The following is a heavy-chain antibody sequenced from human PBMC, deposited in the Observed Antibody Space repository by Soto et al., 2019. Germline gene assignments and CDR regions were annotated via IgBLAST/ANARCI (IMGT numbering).Heavy chain of an antibody. J-gene: IGHJ6*04. CDR3: AKGDYDSWSGYYSMIPPGEKGGPFGVAVDV. CDR2: IWYDGSNK. CDR1: GFTFSSYG. D-gene: IGHD3-3*01. Sequence: QVQLVESGGGVVQPGRSLRLSCAASGFTFSSYGMHWVRQAPGKGLEWVAVIWYDGSNKYYADSVKGRFTISRDNYKNTRELQMNSLIAEDTAVYYCAKGDYDSWSGYYSMIPPGEKGGPFGVAVDVWGKGTTVAVSS. V-gene: IGHV3-33*06.